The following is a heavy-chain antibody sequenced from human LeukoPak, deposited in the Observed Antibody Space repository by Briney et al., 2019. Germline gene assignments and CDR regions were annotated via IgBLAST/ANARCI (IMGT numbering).Heavy chain of an antibody. D-gene: IGHD2-2*01. Sequence: GESLKISCKGSGYSFINYWIGWVRQMPRKGLEWMGIIYPGDTVTIYSPSFQGQVTISDDKSIGTAYLQWSSLKASDTAIYYCARGGPAYALDYWGQGTLVTVSS. CDR2: IYPGDTVT. CDR1: GYSFINYW. V-gene: IGHV5-51*01. J-gene: IGHJ4*02. CDR3: ARGGPAYALDY.